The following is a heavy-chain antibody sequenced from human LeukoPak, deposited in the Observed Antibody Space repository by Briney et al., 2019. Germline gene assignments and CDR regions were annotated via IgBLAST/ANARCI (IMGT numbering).Heavy chain of an antibody. J-gene: IGHJ6*03. CDR1: GGSISSSSYY. CDR3: ARGRLGTAMAKKKPNRGYYYYMDV. Sequence: PSETLSLTCTVSGGSISSSSYYWGWIRQPPGKGLEWIGSIYYSGSTYYNPSLKSRVTISVDTSKNQFSLKLSSVTAADTAVYYCARGRLGTAMAKKKPNRGYYYYMDVWGKGTTVTVSS. V-gene: IGHV4-39*07. D-gene: IGHD5-18*01. CDR2: IYYSGST.